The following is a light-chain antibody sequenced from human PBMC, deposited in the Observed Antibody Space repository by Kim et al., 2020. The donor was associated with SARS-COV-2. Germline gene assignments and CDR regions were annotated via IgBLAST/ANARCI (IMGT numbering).Light chain of an antibody. Sequence: SPGERATLSCRDSRTIHSRYLAWYQQKPGQAPRLLIYGASSRGTGIPDRFSGSGSGTDFTLTISGLEPEDSAVYYCQQYGRSPLTFGGGTKVDIK. CDR3: QQYGRSPLT. CDR2: GAS. V-gene: IGKV3-20*01. J-gene: IGKJ4*01. CDR1: RTIHSRY.